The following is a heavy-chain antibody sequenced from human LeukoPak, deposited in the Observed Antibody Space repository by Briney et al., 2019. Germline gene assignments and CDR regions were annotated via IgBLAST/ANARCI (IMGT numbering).Heavy chain of an antibody. CDR3: ARVQYSYEGYNWFDP. D-gene: IGHD5-18*01. J-gene: IGHJ5*02. CDR2: INTNTRNP. CDR1: GYTFTSYA. Sequence: ASVKVSCKASGYTFTSYAMNWVRQAPGQGLEWLGWINTNTRNPTYAQGFTGRFVFSLDASVSTAYLQISSLKAEDTAVYYCARVQYSYEGYNWFDPWGQGTLVTVSS. V-gene: IGHV7-4-1*02.